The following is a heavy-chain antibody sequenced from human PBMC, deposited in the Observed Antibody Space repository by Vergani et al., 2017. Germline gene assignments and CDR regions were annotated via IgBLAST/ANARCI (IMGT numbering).Heavy chain of an antibody. V-gene: IGHV3-23*01. D-gene: IGHD5-12*01. Sequence: EVQLLESGGDLVQPGGSLRLSCAASGFTFNHYAMNWVRQAPGKGLEWGSGISGSGGSTYYAGSVKGRFTISRDSSKNTLYLQMNSLSAGDTAVYYCAKANPRNSGYDYLYYYHAMDVWGQGPTVTVAS. CDR3: AKANPRNSGYDYLYYYHAMDV. J-gene: IGHJ6*02. CDR1: GFTFNHYA. CDR2: ISGSGGST.